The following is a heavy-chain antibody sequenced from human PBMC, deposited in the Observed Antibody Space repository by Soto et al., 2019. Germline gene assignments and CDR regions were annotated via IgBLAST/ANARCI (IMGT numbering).Heavy chain of an antibody. J-gene: IGHJ6*02. CDR2: ISSSGSTI. CDR3: ARVRLGGMDV. V-gene: IGHV3-48*03. Sequence: QPGGSLRLSCAASGFTFSSYEMNWVRQAPGKGLEWVSYISSSGSTIYYADSVKGRFTISRDNAKNSLYLQMNSLRAEDTAVYYCARVRLGGMDVWGQGTTVTVSS. D-gene: IGHD2-21*01. CDR1: GFTFSSYE.